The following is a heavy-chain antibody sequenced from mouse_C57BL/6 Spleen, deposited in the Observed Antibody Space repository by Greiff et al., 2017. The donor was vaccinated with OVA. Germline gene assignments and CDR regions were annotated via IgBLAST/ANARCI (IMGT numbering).Heavy chain of an antibody. CDR1: GYTFTSYW. Sequence: QVQLQQPGAELVKPGASVKLSCKASGYTFTSYWMHWVKQRPGQGLEWIGMIHPNSGSTNYNEKFKSKATLTVDKSSSTAYMQLSSLTSEDSAVYYCARGGPYDGYSSWFAYWGQGTLVTVSA. V-gene: IGHV1-64*01. CDR2: IHPNSGST. CDR3: ARGGPYDGYSSWFAY. D-gene: IGHD2-3*01. J-gene: IGHJ3*01.